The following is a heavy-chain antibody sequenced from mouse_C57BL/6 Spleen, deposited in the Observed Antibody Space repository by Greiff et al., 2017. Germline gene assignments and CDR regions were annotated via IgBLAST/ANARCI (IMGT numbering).Heavy chain of an antibody. CDR3: ARYGGSSYWRYFDV. Sequence: QVQLKESGPELVKPGASVKVSCKASGYTFTDYYINWVKQRPGQGLEWIGWIFPGSGSTYYNEKFKGKATLTVDKSSSTAYMLLSSLTSEDSAVXFCARYGGSSYWRYFDVWGTGTTVTVSS. V-gene: IGHV1-75*01. J-gene: IGHJ1*03. D-gene: IGHD1-1*01. CDR1: GYTFTDYY. CDR2: IFPGSGST.